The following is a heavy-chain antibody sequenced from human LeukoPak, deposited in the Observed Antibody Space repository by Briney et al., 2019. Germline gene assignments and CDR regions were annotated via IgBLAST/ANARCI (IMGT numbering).Heavy chain of an antibody. D-gene: IGHD3-16*01. Sequence: GGSLRLSCAASGFTFDDYGMSWVRQAPGKGLEWVSGINWNGGSTGYADSVKGRYTISRDNAKNSLYLQMNSLRAEDTALYYCARKTDWGHAFAIWGQGTMVTVSS. CDR2: INWNGGST. J-gene: IGHJ3*02. V-gene: IGHV3-20*04. CDR1: GFTFDDYG. CDR3: ARKTDWGHAFAI.